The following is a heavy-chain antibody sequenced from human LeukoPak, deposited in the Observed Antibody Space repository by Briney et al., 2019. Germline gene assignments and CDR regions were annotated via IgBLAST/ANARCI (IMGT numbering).Heavy chain of an antibody. V-gene: IGHV3-21*01. CDR1: GFTFSTYD. J-gene: IGHJ3*02. Sequence: GGSLRLSCAASGFTFSTYDMHWVRQAPGKGLEWVSSISSGSGIIFYADSVKGRFTISRDNAENSLYLQMNSLRAEDTAVYFCARGGTGATRDDTFDIWGQGAMVTVSS. CDR2: ISSGSGII. CDR3: ARGGTGATRDDTFDI. D-gene: IGHD1-7*01.